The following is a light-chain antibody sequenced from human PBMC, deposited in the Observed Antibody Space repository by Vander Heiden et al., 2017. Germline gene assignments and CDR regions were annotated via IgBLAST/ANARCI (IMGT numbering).Light chain of an antibody. Sequence: DIVMTQSPDSLAVSLGARATINCKSSQSVLYSSNNKNYLAWYQQKPGQPPKLLIYGASTREAGVPDRFSGSGFGTDFTLTISSLQAEDVAVYYWQQDDSTPITFGGGTKVEIK. CDR3: QQDDSTPIT. V-gene: IGKV4-1*01. CDR2: GAS. J-gene: IGKJ4*01. CDR1: QSVLYSSNNKNY.